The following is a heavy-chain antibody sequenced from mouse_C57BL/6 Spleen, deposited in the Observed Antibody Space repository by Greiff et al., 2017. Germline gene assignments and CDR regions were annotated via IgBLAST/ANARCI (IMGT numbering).Heavy chain of an antibody. CDR1: GYTFTSYW. J-gene: IGHJ2*01. D-gene: IGHD4-1*01. V-gene: IGHV1-52*01. CDR2: IDPSDSET. CDR3: ASEGHWDYFDY. Sequence: QVQLQQPGAELVRPGSSVKLSCKASGYTFTSYWMHWVKQRPIQGLEWIGNIDPSDSETHYNQKFKDKATLTVDKSSSTAYMQLSSLTSEDSAVYYCASEGHWDYFDYWGQGTTLTGSS.